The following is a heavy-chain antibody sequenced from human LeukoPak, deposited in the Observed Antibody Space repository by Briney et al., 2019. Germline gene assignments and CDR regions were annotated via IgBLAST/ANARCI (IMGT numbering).Heavy chain of an antibody. J-gene: IGHJ5*02. V-gene: IGHV4-61*01. D-gene: IGHD2-15*01. CDR1: GGSVSSGSYY. CDR3: ARRRYCSGGSCYWFDP. Sequence: PSETLSLTCTVSGGSVSSGSYYWSWIRQPPGKGLEWIGYIYYSGSTNYNPSLKSRVTISVDTSKNQFSLKLSSVTAADTAVYYCARRRYCSGGSCYWFDPWGQGTLVTVSS. CDR2: IYYSGST.